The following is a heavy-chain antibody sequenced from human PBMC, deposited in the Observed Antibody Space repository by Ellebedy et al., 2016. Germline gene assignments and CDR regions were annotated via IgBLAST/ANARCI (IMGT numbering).Heavy chain of an antibody. CDR1: GFTFSSYW. CDR3: TTVGELGYCSSTSCYIPHDAFDI. CDR2: IKSKTDGGTT. V-gene: IGHV3-15*01. D-gene: IGHD2-2*02. J-gene: IGHJ3*02. Sequence: GESLKISXAASGFTFSSYWMSWVRQAPGKGLEWVGRIKSKTDGGTTDYAAPVKGRFTISRDDSKNTLYLQMNSLKTEDTAVYYCTTVGELGYCSSTSCYIPHDAFDIWGQGTMVTVSS.